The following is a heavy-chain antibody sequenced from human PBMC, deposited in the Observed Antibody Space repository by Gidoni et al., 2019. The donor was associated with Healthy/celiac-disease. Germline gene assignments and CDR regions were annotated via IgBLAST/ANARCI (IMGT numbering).Heavy chain of an antibody. V-gene: IGHV3-7*01. Sequence: EVQLVESGGGLVQPGGSLRLSCAASGFTFSSYWMSWVRQAPGKGLEWVANIKQDGSEKYYVDSVKGRFTISRDNAKNSLYLQMNSLRAEDTAVYYCARDGVPWSGYYKPLYYFDYWGQGTLVTVSS. D-gene: IGHD3-3*01. J-gene: IGHJ4*02. CDR3: ARDGVPWSGYYKPLYYFDY. CDR1: GFTFSSYW. CDR2: IKQDGSEK.